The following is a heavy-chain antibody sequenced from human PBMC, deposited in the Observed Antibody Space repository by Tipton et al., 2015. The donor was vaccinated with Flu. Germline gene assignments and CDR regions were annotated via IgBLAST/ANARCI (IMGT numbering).Heavy chain of an antibody. CDR3: ATKEVSYCSGGSCYSYYFDY. V-gene: IGHV4-39*01. Sequence: TLSLTCTVSGGSISSSSYYWGWIRQPPGKGLEWIGSIYYSGNTYYNPSLKSRVTISVDTSKNQFSLKLSSVTAADTAVYHCATKEVSYCSGGSCYSYYFDYWGQGTLVTVSS. J-gene: IGHJ4*02. CDR1: GGSISSSSYY. D-gene: IGHD2-15*01. CDR2: IYYSGNT.